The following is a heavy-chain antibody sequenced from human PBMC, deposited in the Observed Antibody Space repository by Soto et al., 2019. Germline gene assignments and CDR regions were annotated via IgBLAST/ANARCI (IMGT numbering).Heavy chain of an antibody. D-gene: IGHD6-19*01. V-gene: IGHV4-59*01. Sequence: SETLSLTCSVSGGSISGSYWSWIRQSPGKGLEWLGYVYYTGSTYYSPSLRSRVSISVDTSKNEFSLRLSSVTAADTAVYFCARSVAVPGAHIDYWGQGTQVTVSS. CDR1: GGSISGSY. CDR2: VYYTGST. CDR3: ARSVAVPGAHIDY. J-gene: IGHJ4*02.